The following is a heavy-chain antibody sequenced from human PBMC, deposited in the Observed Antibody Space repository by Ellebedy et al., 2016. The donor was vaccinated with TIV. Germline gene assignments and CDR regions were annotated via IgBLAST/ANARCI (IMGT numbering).Heavy chain of an antibody. Sequence: PGGSLRLSCAASGFTFSSYAMSWVRQAPGKGLEWVSAISGSGGSTYYADSVKGRFTISRDNSKNTLYLQMNSLRAEDTAVYYCAKDGFSGYYRPDFDYWGQGTLVTVSS. J-gene: IGHJ4*02. CDR3: AKDGFSGYYRPDFDY. V-gene: IGHV3-23*01. CDR2: ISGSGGST. CDR1: GFTFSSYA. D-gene: IGHD6-25*01.